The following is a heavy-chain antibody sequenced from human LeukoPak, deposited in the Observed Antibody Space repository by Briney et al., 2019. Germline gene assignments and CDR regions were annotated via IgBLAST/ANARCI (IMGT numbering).Heavy chain of an antibody. CDR3: ARTDSRRGYFDY. J-gene: IGHJ4*02. D-gene: IGHD3-22*01. Sequence: SETLSLTCTVSGGSISSYYWSWFRQPPGEGLEWIGYIYYSGSTNYNPSLKSRVTISVDTSKNQFSLQLSSVPAADTAVYYCARTDSRRGYFDYWGQGPLVTVSS. V-gene: IGHV4-59*01. CDR2: IYYSGST. CDR1: GGSISSYY.